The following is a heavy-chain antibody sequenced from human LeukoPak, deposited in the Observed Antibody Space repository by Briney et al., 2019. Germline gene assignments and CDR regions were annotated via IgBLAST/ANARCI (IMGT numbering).Heavy chain of an antibody. Sequence: SQTLSLTCTVSGGSISSGDYYWSWIRQPPGKGLEWIGYIYYSGSTYYNPSLKSRVTISVDTSKNQFSLKLSSVTDADTAVYYCARGRITGTAFDYWGQGTLVTVSS. CDR1: GGSISSGDYY. J-gene: IGHJ4*02. CDR3: ARGRITGTAFDY. D-gene: IGHD1-7*01. V-gene: IGHV4-30-4*01. CDR2: IYYSGST.